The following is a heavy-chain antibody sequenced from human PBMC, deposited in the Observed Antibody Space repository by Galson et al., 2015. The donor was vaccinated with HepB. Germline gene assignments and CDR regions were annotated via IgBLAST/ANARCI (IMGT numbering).Heavy chain of an antibody. CDR3: ARPQNTVVRGSIDAFDL. D-gene: IGHD2/OR15-2a*01. J-gene: IGHJ3*01. CDR2: ISYNGNYK. V-gene: IGHV3-30*04. CDR1: GFTFSSYA. Sequence: SLRLSCAASGFTFSSYAFHWVRQAPGKGLEWVTFISYNGNYKYYADSVKGRFTISRDTSNHTVHLLMSSLRPDDTAVYYCARPQNTVVRGSIDAFDLWGQGTVVTVSS.